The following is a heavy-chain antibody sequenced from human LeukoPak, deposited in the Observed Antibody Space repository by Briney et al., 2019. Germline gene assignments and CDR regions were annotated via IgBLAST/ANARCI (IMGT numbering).Heavy chain of an antibody. CDR1: GGSISSYY. CDR3: ARAGILTGFPDAFDI. CDR2: IYYSGST. J-gene: IGHJ3*02. V-gene: IGHV4-59*01. D-gene: IGHD3-9*01. Sequence: SETLSLTCTVSGGSISSYYWSWIRQPPGKGLEWIGYIYYSGSTNYNPSLKSRVTISVDTSKNQFSLKLSSVTAADTAVYYCARAGILTGFPDAFDIWGQGTMVTVSS.